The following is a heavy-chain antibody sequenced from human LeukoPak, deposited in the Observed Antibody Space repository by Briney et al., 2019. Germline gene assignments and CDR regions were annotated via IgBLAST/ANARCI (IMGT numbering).Heavy chain of an antibody. V-gene: IGHV1-2*06. J-gene: IGHJ4*02. Sequence: GASVKVSCKASGYTFTGHYMHWVRQAPGQGLEWMGRINPNSGGTNYAQKFQGRVTMTRDTSISTAYMELSRLRSDDTAVYYCARDGFGDYGDYRNDYWGQGTLVTVSS. CDR2: INPNSGGT. CDR3: ARDGFGDYGDYRNDY. D-gene: IGHD4-17*01. CDR1: GYTFTGHY.